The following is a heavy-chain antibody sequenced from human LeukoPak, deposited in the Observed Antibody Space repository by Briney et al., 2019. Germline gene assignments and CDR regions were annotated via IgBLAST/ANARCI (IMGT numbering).Heavy chain of an antibody. J-gene: IGHJ3*02. CDR1: GYTFTAYY. V-gene: IGHV1-2*02. CDR3: AKESSPGIDAFDI. Sequence: AASVKVSCKASGYTFTAYYIHWVRQAPGQGLEWMGWINPNTGGTNYAQKFRGRVTLTRDTSITTVNMELSSLRSDDTGVYFCAKESSPGIDAFDIWGPGTVVTVSS. CDR2: INPNTGGT.